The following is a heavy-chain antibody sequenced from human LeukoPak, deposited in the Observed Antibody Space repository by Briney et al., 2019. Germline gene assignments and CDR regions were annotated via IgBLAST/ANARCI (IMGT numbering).Heavy chain of an antibody. CDR1: GYSFTGYF. CDR2: INPNSGGT. J-gene: IGHJ4*02. D-gene: IGHD3-10*01. Sequence: ASVKVSCKTSGYSFTGYFIHWVRQAPGQGFEWLGWINPNSGGTNYAEKFQGRVTMTRDTSISTAYMELSRLRSDDTAVYYCAPSGSYSGSLDYWGQGTLVTVSS. CDR3: APSGSYSGSLDY. V-gene: IGHV1-2*02.